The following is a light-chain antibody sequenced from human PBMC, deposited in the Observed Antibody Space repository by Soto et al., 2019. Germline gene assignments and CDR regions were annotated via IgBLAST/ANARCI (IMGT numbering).Light chain of an antibody. CDR3: HQSYDIPT. J-gene: IGKJ5*01. CDR2: AAS. CDR1: QNVNIF. V-gene: IGKV1-39*01. Sequence: DIQMTQSPSMLSAAVGDRVTISCRASQNVNIFLAWYQQKPGKAPKLLIYAASSLQSGVPSRFSGSGSGTDFTLTVSSLQPEDFATYYCHQSYDIPTFGQGTRLEIK.